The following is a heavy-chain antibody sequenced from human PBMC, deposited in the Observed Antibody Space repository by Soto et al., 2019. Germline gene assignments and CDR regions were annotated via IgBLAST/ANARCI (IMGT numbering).Heavy chain of an antibody. Sequence: VASVKVSCKASGYTFTGYYMHWVRQAPGQGLEWMGWINPNSGGTNYAQKFQGRVTMTRDTSISTDYMELSRLRSDDTAVYYCARKMTVLAPLPLIPAAYYYGLDVWAQETTVTVSS. CDR3: ARKMTVLAPLPLIPAAYYYGLDV. D-gene: IGHD2-8*01. V-gene: IGHV1-2*02. J-gene: IGHJ6*02. CDR2: INPNSGGT. CDR1: GYTFTGYY.